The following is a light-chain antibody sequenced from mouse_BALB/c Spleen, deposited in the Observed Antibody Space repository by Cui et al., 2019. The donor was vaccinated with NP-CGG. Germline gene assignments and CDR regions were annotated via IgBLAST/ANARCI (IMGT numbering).Light chain of an antibody. Sequence: QAVVTQESALTTSPGETVTLTCRSSTGAVTTSNYANWVQEKPDHLFTGLIGGSNNRVPGVPGRFSGSLIGDKGALTITGAQTEDEAIYFCALWYSNHWVFGGGTKLTVL. CDR2: GSN. CDR3: ALWYSNHWV. V-gene: IGLV1*01. J-gene: IGLJ1*01. CDR1: TGAVTTSNY.